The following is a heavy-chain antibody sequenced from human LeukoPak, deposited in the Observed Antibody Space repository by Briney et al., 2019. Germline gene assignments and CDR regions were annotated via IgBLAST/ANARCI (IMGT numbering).Heavy chain of an antibody. V-gene: IGHV3-23*01. Sequence: GGSLRLSCAASGFTLSSYAMSWVRQAPGKGLEWVSAISDSGNTYHADSVKGRFTISRDSSKNTLFLQMNRLRPEDAAVYYCAEAPVTTCRGAYCYPFDYWGQGTLVTVSS. J-gene: IGHJ4*02. CDR2: ISDSGNT. CDR1: GFTLSSYA. CDR3: AEAPVTTCRGAYCYPFDY. D-gene: IGHD2-21*01.